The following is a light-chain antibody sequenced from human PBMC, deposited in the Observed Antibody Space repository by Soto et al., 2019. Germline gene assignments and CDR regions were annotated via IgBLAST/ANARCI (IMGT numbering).Light chain of an antibody. CDR2: KGS. CDR1: QSISTW. J-gene: IGKJ1*01. Sequence: DIQMTQSPSTLSASVGDRVTITCRANQSISTWLAWYQQEPGKAPKLMIYKGSHLDSGVPSRFSGSGSGTEFTRTISSLQPDDFATYYCQQYNSYSRTYGQATKVEIK. CDR3: QQYNSYSRT. V-gene: IGKV1-5*03.